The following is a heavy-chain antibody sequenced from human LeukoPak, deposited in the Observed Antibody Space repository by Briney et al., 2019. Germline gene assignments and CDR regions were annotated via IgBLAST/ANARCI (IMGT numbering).Heavy chain of an antibody. V-gene: IGHV3-64*01. CDR3: AREGYSSGWFYFDY. Sequence: GGSLNLSGAASGFTFSSYAMHWFRQPPGKELEYFSAISSNGGSTYYANSVKGRFTISRDNSKNTLYLQMGSLRAEDMAVYYCAREGYSSGWFYFDYWGQGTLVTVSS. J-gene: IGHJ4*02. CDR2: ISSNGGST. CDR1: GFTFSSYA. D-gene: IGHD6-19*01.